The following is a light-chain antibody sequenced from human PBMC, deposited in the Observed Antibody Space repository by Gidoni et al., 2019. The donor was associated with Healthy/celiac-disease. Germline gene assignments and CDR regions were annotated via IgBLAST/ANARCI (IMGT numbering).Light chain of an antibody. V-gene: IGLV3-9*01. CDR3: QVWDSSTLV. J-gene: IGLJ2*01. CDR2: RDS. Sequence: SYALTQPLSVSVALGQTARITCGGNNIGSKNVHWYQQKPGQAPVLVIYRDSNRPSGIPERFSGSNSGNTATLTISRAQAGDEADYYCQVWDSSTLVFGGGTKLTVL. CDR1: NIGSKN.